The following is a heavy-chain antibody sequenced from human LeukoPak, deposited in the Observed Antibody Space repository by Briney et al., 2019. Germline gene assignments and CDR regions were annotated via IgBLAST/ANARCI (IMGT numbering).Heavy chain of an antibody. D-gene: IGHD6-13*01. CDR3: ARDWGPAAATPYYFDY. CDR2: IYTTGST. CDR1: GGYISTGNYY. J-gene: IGHJ4*02. Sequence: PSETLSLTCTVSGGYISTGNYYWSWIRQPAGKGLEWIGNIYTTGSTSHNPSLKSRVTISVDASKNQFSLRLSSVTAADTAVYSCARDWGPAAATPYYFDYWGQGTLVTVSS. V-gene: IGHV4-61*09.